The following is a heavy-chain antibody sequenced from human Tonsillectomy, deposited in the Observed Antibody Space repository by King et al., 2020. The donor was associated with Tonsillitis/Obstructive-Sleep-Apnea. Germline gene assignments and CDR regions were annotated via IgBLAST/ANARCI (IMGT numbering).Heavy chain of an antibody. V-gene: IGHV4-59*08. Sequence: VQLQESGPGLVKPSETLSLTCTVSGGSISSYYWSWIRPPPGKGLEWIGYIYYSGSTNYNPSLKSRVTISVDTSKNQFSLKLSSVTAADTAVYYCARPRVGASRKDAFDIWGQGTMVTVSS. CDR1: GGSISSYY. CDR2: IYYSGST. CDR3: ARPRVGASRKDAFDI. J-gene: IGHJ3*02. D-gene: IGHD1-26*01.